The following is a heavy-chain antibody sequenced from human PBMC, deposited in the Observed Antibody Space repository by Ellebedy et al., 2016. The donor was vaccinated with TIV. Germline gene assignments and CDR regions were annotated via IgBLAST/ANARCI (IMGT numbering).Heavy chain of an antibody. D-gene: IGHD4-17*01. V-gene: IGHV3-21*01. CDR1: GFAVNGYY. CDR2: ISTSSSYI. Sequence: GESLKISCAASGFAVNGYYITWVRQAPGKGLEWVSSISTSSSYIYYADSVKGRFTISRDNAKNSLFLQMTSLRAEDTAVYYCARKVPAPTTVPPNWYFDLWGRGTLVTVSS. J-gene: IGHJ2*01. CDR3: ARKVPAPTTVPPNWYFDL.